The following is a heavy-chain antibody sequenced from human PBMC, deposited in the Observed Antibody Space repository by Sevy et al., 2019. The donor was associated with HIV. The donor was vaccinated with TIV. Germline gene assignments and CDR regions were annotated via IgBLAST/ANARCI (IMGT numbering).Heavy chain of an antibody. D-gene: IGHD2-21*01. CDR2: MYSSGNT. CDR3: ARQGGIVDRAFDY. Sequence: SETLSLTCTVSGGSISSNSYDWGWIRQPPGKGLEWIGSMYSSGNTYYNPSLKSRVTIFVDTSKNQISLKLTSVTAADTAVYYCARQGGIVDRAFDYWGQGTLVTVSS. J-gene: IGHJ4*02. CDR1: GGSISSNSYD. V-gene: IGHV4-39*01.